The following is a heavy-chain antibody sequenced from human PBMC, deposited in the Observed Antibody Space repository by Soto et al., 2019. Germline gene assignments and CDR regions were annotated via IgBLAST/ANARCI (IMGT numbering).Heavy chain of an antibody. CDR2: IKQDGSEK. V-gene: IGHV3-7*01. CDR3: ARIKGLPYDAFDI. J-gene: IGHJ3*02. Sequence: GGSLRLSCAASGFTFSSYWMSWVRQAPGKGLEWVANIKQDGSEKYYVDSVKGRFTISRDNAKNSLYLQMNSLRAEDTAVYYCARIKGLPYDAFDIWGQGTMVTVS. D-gene: IGHD5-12*01. CDR1: GFTFSSYW.